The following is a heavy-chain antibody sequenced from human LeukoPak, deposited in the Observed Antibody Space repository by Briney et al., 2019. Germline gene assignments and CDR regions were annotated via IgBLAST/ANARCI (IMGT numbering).Heavy chain of an antibody. V-gene: IGHV3-23*01. J-gene: IGHJ4*02. CDR3: AKGDLDWLLEED. D-gene: IGHD3-9*01. CDR2: ISGSGGST. Sequence: GGSLRLSCAASGFTFSSYAMSWVRQAPGKGLEWVSSISGSGGSTYYADSVKGRFTISRDNSKNTLYLQMNSLRAEDTAVYYCAKGDLDWLLEEDWGQGTLVTVSS. CDR1: GFTFSSYA.